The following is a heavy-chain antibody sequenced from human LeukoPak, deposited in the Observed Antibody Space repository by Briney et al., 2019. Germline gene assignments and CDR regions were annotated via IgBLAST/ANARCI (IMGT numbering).Heavy chain of an antibody. D-gene: IGHD3-9*01. CDR2: ISSSVSTI. V-gene: IGHV3-11*01. CDR3: ARDSVGGSLLRYFDWLPQGGWFDP. Sequence: GGPLRLSCAASGFTFSDYYMSWIRQAPGKGLEWVSYISSSVSTIYYAASVKGRFTISRDNAKNSLYLKMTSLRAEDTAVYYCARDSVGGSLLRYFDWLPQGGWFDPWGQGTLVTVSS. J-gene: IGHJ5*02. CDR1: GFTFSDYY.